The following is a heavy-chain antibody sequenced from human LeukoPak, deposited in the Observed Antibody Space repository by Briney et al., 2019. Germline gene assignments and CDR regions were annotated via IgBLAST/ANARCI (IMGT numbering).Heavy chain of an antibody. CDR2: IRYDGSNK. D-gene: IGHD2-2*01. CDR1: GFTFSSYG. Sequence: PGGSLRLSCAASGFTFSSYGMHWVRQAPGKGLEWVAFIRYDGSNKYYADSVKGRFTISRDNSKNTLYLQMNSLRAEDTAVYDCARDDSDIVVVPALDYWGQGTLVTVSS. J-gene: IGHJ4*02. CDR3: ARDDSDIVVVPALDY. V-gene: IGHV3-30*02.